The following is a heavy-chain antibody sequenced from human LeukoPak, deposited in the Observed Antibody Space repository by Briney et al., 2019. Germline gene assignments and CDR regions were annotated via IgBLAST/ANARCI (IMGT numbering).Heavy chain of an antibody. CDR1: GFTFSSSA. D-gene: IGHD3-16*02. V-gene: IGHV3-23*01. Sequence: GGSLRLSCAASGFTFSSSAMTWVRQAPGKGLEWVSSISGSGFSTYYADSVKGRFTISRDNSKNTLYLEMNSLRAEDTAVYYCAKGVAEDYVWGSYRYYYIDYWGQGTLVTVSS. CDR2: ISGSGFST. J-gene: IGHJ4*02. CDR3: AKGVAEDYVWGSYRYYYIDY.